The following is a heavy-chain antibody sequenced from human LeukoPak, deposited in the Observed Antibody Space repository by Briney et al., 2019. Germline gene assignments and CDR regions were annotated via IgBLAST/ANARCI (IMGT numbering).Heavy chain of an antibody. J-gene: IGHJ4*02. D-gene: IGHD3-10*01. Sequence: QPGGSLRLSCAASGFTFSSYGMHWVRQAPGKGLEWVAVISYDGSNKYYADSVKGRFTISRDNSKNTLYLQMTSLRAEDTAVYYCAKDHSSGIDYWGQGTLVTVSS. CDR3: AKDHSSGIDY. V-gene: IGHV3-30*18. CDR1: GFTFSSYG. CDR2: ISYDGSNK.